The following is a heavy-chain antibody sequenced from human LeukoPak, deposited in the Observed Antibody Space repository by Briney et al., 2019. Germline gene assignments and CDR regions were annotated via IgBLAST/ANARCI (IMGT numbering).Heavy chain of an antibody. D-gene: IGHD2-2*01. CDR1: DGSMGTYY. CDR3: ARGRLGRQHASFFDS. V-gene: IGHV4-59*08. CDR2: IYYSGGT. Sequence: SETLSLTCSVSDGSMGTYYWGWIRQPPGKGLEWIGYIYYSGGTTYNPSLKSRVTVSVDTPKNQFSLKLTSMTAADTAVYYCARGRLGRQHASFFDSWGQGTLVTVSS. J-gene: IGHJ4*02.